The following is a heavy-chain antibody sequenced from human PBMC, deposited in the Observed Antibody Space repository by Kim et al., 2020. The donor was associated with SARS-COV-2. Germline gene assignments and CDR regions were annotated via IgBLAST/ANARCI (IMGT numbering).Heavy chain of an antibody. CDR3: ARKRPTDYYLYYYYGMDV. CDR1: GFTFSSYS. V-gene: IGHV3-21*01. CDR2: ISSSSSYI. J-gene: IGHJ6*02. D-gene: IGHD3-10*01. Sequence: GGSLRLSCAASGFTFSSYSMNWVRQAPGKGLEWVSSISSSSSYIYYADSVKGRFTISRDNAKNSLYLQMNSLRAEDTAVYYCARKRPTDYYLYYYYGMDVWGQGTTVTVSS.